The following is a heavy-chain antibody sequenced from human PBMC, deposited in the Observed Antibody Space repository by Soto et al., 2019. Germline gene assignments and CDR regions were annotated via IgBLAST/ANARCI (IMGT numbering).Heavy chain of an antibody. CDR2: INHSGST. D-gene: IGHD3-10*01. J-gene: IGHJ4*02. CDR3: ARPGNYGSGSYLYYLDY. V-gene: IGHV4-59*05. CDR1: GGSISSYY. Sequence: SETLSLTCTVSGGSISSYYWSWIRQPPGTGLEWIGGINHSGSTYYNPSLKSRVTISVDTSKNQFSLKLSSVTAADTAVYYCARPGNYGSGSYLYYLDYWGQGTLVTVSS.